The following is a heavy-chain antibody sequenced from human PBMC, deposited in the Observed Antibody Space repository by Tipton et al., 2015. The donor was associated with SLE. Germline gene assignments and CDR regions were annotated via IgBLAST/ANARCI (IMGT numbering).Heavy chain of an antibody. CDR1: GGSFSGYA. CDR3: ARGVAGYFFYCYMDV. CDR2: VSHSGGA. D-gene: IGHD2/OR15-2a*01. V-gene: IGHV4-34*01. J-gene: IGHJ6*03. Sequence: LRLSCALSGGSFSGYAWSWIRHPPGKTLEWIGEVSHSGGANYNPSLESRATVSLDRSNNEFSLRLSSVTAADTAVYYCARGVAGYFFYCYMDVWGKGTTVT.